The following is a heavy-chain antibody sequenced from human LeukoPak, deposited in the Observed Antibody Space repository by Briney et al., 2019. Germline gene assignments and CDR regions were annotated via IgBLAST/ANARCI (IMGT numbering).Heavy chain of an antibody. CDR3: ARDPGEYSSSHLFDY. V-gene: IGHV1-58*02. D-gene: IGHD6-6*01. CDR1: GFTFTSSA. Sequence: SVTVSCTASGFTFTSSAMQWVRQARGQRLEWIGWIVVGSGNTNYAQKFQGRVTMTRDMSTSTVYMQLSSLRSQDTAVYYCARDPGEYSSSHLFDYWGQGTLVTVSS. CDR2: IVVGSGNT. J-gene: IGHJ4*02.